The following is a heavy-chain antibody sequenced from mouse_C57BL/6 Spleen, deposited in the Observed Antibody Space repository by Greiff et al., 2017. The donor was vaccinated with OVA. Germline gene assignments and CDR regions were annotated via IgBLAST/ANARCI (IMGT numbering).Heavy chain of an antibody. V-gene: IGHV1-62-2*01. CDR1: GYTFTEYS. Sequence: QVQLQQSGAELVKPGASVKLSCKASGYTFTEYSIHWVKQGSGQGLEWIGWFYPGNGSIKYNEKFKDTATLTAAKSSSTVYMEISRLTADDPAVYFCARHSYYYEWYVEGWGTGTTVTVSS. J-gene: IGHJ1*03. CDR3: ARHSYYYEWYVEG. D-gene: IGHD1-1*01. CDR2: FYPGNGSI.